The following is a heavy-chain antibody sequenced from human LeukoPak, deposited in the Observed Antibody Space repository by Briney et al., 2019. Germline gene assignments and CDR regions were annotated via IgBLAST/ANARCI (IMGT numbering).Heavy chain of an antibody. D-gene: IGHD3-10*01. CDR3: ARLTGFGEGYFDY. CDR2: IIPILGIA. CDR1: GGTFSSYA. V-gene: IGHV1-69*04. Sequence: ASVKVSCKASGGTFSSYAISGVRQAPGQGLEWMGRIIPILGIANYAQKFQGRVTITADKSTSTAYMELSSLRSEDTAVYYCARLTGFGEGYFDYWGQGTLVTVSS. J-gene: IGHJ4*02.